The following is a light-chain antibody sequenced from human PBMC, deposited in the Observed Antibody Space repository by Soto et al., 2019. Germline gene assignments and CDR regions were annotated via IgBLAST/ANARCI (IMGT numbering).Light chain of an antibody. V-gene: IGKV3-20*01. CDR3: QQYGSSLTWT. CDR2: GAS. CDR1: QSVSSSY. J-gene: IGKJ1*01. Sequence: EIVLTQSPGTLSLSPGERATLSCRASQSVSSSYLAWYQQKPGQGPSLLIYGASSRATGSPDRFSGSGSGTDFTLTISRLEPEDFAVYYCQQYGSSLTWTFGQGTKVEI.